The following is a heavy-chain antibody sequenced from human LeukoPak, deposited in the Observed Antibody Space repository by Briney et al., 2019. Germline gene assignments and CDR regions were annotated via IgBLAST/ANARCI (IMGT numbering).Heavy chain of an antibody. Sequence: PSQTLSLTCTVSGGSISSGDYYRSWIRQPPGKGLEWIGYIYYSGSTYYNPSLKSRVTISVDTSKNQFSLKLSSVTAADTAVYYCASGYYDFWSGYSYYFDYWGQGTLVTVSS. D-gene: IGHD3-3*01. CDR3: ASGYYDFWSGYSYYFDY. CDR2: IYYSGST. V-gene: IGHV4-30-4*01. CDR1: GGSISSGDYY. J-gene: IGHJ4*02.